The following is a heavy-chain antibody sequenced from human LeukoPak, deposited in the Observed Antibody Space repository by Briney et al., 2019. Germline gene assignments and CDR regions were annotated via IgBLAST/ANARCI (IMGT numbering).Heavy chain of an antibody. CDR1: GGSISSSSYY. J-gene: IGHJ6*03. D-gene: IGHD3-10*01. CDR2: IYYSGST. CDR3: ARGYYGSDYYMDV. V-gene: IGHV4-39*07. Sequence: KPSETLSLTCTVSGGSISSSSYYWGWIRQPPGKGLEWIGSIYYSGSTYYNPSLKSRVTISVDTSKNQFSLKLSSVTAADTAVYYCARGYYGSDYYMDVRGKGTTVTVSS.